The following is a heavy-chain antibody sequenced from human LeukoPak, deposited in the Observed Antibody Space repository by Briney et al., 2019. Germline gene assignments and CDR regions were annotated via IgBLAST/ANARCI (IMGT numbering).Heavy chain of an antibody. V-gene: IGHV3-23*01. CDR3: SKTSAFDI. J-gene: IGHJ3*02. CDR1: GFTFTTSG. CDR2: ISGSDSGGKT. Sequence: GGSLRLSCAASGFTFTTSGMNWVRQAPGKGLEWVSSISGSDSGGKTFYADSVKGRFTISRDNSKNTVYMQMNSLRPEDTALYFCSKTSAFDIWGQGTMVTVSS.